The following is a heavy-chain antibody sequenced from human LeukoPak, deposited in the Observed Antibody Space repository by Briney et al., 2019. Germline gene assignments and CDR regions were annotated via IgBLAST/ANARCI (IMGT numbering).Heavy chain of an antibody. V-gene: IGHV4-59*12. CDR3: AREGDSSSSDASGLDY. Sequence: PSETLSLTCTVSGGSISSYYWSWIRPPPGKGLEWIGYIYYSGSTNYNPSLKSRVTISVDTSKNQFSLKLSSVTAADTAVYYCAREGDSSSSDASGLDYWGQGTLVTVSS. CDR1: GGSISSYY. CDR2: IYYSGST. D-gene: IGHD6-6*01. J-gene: IGHJ4*02.